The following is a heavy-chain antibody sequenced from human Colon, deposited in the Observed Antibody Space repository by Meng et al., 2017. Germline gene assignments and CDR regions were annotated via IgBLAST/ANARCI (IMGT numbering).Heavy chain of an antibody. Sequence: QVQLQQWGAGLLKPSETLSLTCAVYGGSFSGYYWNWIRQSPGKGLEWIGEINHSGSTNYNPSLKSRVTISVDTSKNQFSLKLSSVTVADTAVYYCARGFWVVREIIITPLDYWGQGSLVTVSS. CDR3: ARGFWVVREIIITPLDY. D-gene: IGHD3-10*01. CDR2: INHSGST. V-gene: IGHV4-34*01. CDR1: GGSFSGYY. J-gene: IGHJ4*02.